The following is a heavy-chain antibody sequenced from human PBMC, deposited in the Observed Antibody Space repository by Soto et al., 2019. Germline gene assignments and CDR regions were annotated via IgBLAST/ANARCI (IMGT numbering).Heavy chain of an antibody. D-gene: IGHD3-3*01. J-gene: IGHJ6*03. CDR2: IYPGDSDT. CDR1: GDSVTRYW. Sequence: GETLKISCKGSGDSVTRYWISWVRQMPGKGLEWMGIIYPGDSDTRYSPSFQGQVTISADKSISTAYLQWSSLKASDTAMYYCARHAFGARYYDFWSGYSPYYMDVWGKGTTVTVSS. V-gene: IGHV5-51*01. CDR3: ARHAFGARYYDFWSGYSPYYMDV.